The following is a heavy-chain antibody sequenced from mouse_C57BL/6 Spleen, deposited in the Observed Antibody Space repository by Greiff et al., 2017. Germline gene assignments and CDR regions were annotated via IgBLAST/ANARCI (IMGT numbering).Heavy chain of an antibody. CDR3: ARGGTTVVAKAMDN. J-gene: IGHJ4*01. Sequence: QVQLQQPGAELVMPGASVKLSCKASGYTFTSYWMHWVKQRPGQGLEWIGEIDPSDSYTNYTQKFKGKSTLTVDKSSSTAYMQLSSLTSENSAVYYCARGGTTVVAKAMDNWGQGTSVTVSS. CDR1: GYTFTSYW. V-gene: IGHV1-69*01. D-gene: IGHD1-1*01. CDR2: IDPSDSYT.